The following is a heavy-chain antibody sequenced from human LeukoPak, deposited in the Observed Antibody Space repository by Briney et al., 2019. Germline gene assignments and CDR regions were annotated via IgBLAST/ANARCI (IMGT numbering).Heavy chain of an antibody. Sequence: GGSLRLSCAASGFTFSSYAMSWVRLAPGKGLEWVSGISWNSGSIGYADSVKGRFTISRDNAKNSLYLQMNSLKAEDTALYYCAKDSSGYFDYWGQGTLVTVSS. D-gene: IGHD2-15*01. CDR3: AKDSSGYFDY. V-gene: IGHV3-9*01. J-gene: IGHJ4*02. CDR2: ISWNSGSI. CDR1: GFTFSSYA.